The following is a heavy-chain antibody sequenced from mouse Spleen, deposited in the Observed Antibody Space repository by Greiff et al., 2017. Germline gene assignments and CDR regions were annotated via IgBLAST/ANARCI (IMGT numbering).Heavy chain of an antibody. CDR2: IDPSDSYT. J-gene: IGHJ3*01. CDR1: GYTFTSYW. Sequence: QVQLQQPGAELVKPGASVKLSCKASGYTFTSYWMQWVKQRPGQGLEWIGEIDPSDSYTNYNQKFKGKATLTVDTSSSTAYMQLSSLTSEDSAFYYCASGGNYAYWGQGTLVTVSA. CDR3: ASGGNYAY. D-gene: IGHD2-1*01. V-gene: IGHV1-50*01.